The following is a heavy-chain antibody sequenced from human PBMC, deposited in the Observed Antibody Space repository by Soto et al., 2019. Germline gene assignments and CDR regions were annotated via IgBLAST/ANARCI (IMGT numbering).Heavy chain of an antibody. CDR3: ARDGGGGYFDWLPGYYYGMDV. Sequence: QVQLVQSGAEVKKPGASVKVSCKASGYTFTSYGISWVRQAPGQGLEWMGWISAYNGNTNYAQKLQGRVTMTTDTSTSTAYMELGSLRSDDTAVYYCARDGGGGYFDWLPGYYYGMDVWGQGTTVTVSS. V-gene: IGHV1-18*01. CDR2: ISAYNGNT. CDR1: GYTFTSYG. D-gene: IGHD3-9*01. J-gene: IGHJ6*02.